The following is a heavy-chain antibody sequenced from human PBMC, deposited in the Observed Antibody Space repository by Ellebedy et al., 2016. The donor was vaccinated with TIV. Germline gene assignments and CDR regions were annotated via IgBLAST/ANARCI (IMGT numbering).Heavy chain of an antibody. Sequence: GESLKISXQGSGYNFGDYWIAWVRQMPGKGLEWMGIIYAGDSDTRYSPSFRRQVTLSVDTSIDTAYLQWDNLKASDTALYYCARAGYGRLSFYYSGMDVWGRGTTVTVSS. J-gene: IGHJ6*02. CDR1: GYNFGDYW. D-gene: IGHD3-16*01. V-gene: IGHV5-51*01. CDR3: ARAGYGRLSFYYSGMDV. CDR2: IYAGDSDT.